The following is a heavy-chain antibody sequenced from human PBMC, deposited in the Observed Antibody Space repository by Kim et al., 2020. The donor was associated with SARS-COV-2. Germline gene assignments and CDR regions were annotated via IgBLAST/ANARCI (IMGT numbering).Heavy chain of an antibody. J-gene: IGHJ4*01. V-gene: IGHV3-30*18. Sequence: GGSLRLSCAASGFTFSSYGMHWVRQAPGKGLEWVAVISYDGSNKYYADSVKGRFTISRDNSKNTLYLQMNSLRAEDTAVYYCAKQGGYSYGPNYFDYWG. CDR1: GFTFSSYG. CDR3: AKQGGYSYGPNYFDY. D-gene: IGHD5-18*01. CDR2: ISYDGSNK.